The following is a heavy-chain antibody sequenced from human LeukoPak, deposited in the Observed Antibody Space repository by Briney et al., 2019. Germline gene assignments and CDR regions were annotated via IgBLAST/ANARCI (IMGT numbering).Heavy chain of an antibody. CDR3: ARDLRGYGMDV. J-gene: IGHJ6*02. D-gene: IGHD3-10*01. Sequence: PGGSLRLSCAASGXTLSSYDMHWVRQAPGKGLEWVAIIWYDGNNKYYADSVKGRFTISRDNSKNMLYLQMNSLRAEDTAVYYCARDLRGYGMDVWGQGTTVTVSS. CDR1: GXTLSSYD. V-gene: IGHV3-33*08. CDR2: IWYDGNNK.